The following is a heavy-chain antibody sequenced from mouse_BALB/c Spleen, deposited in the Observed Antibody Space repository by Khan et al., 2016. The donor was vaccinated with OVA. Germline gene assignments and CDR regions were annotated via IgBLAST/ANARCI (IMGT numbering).Heavy chain of an antibody. D-gene: IGHD1-1*01. CDR3: LRSLYYYGSAYEGFAY. V-gene: IGHV1S136*01. CDR2: ISPNSDGS. Sequence: VQLKESGPELVKPGASVKMSCKASGYTFTSYVMHWVKQKPGQGLEWIGYISPNSDGSKYNEKFRGKATLTSDKSSSTAYMELGSLTFEDSAVYYCLRSLYYYGSAYEGFAYWGQGTLVTVSA. CDR1: GYTFTSYV. J-gene: IGHJ3*01.